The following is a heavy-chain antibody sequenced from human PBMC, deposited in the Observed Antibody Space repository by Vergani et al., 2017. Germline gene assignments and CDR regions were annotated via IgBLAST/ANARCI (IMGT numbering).Heavy chain of an antibody. V-gene: IGHV3-48*02. CDR2: ISSSSSTI. CDR3: RVSHDSSGYYYLETDY. J-gene: IGHJ4*02. Sequence: EVQLVESGGGLVQPGGSLRLSCAASGFTFSSYSMNWVRQAPGKGLEWVSYISSSSSTIYYADSVKGRFTISRDNAKNSLYLQMNSLRDEDTAVYYCRVSHDSSGYYYLETDYWGQGTLVTVSS. D-gene: IGHD3-22*01. CDR1: GFTFSSYS.